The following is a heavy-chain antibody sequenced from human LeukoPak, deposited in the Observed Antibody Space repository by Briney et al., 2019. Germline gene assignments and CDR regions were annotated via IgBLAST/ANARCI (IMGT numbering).Heavy chain of an antibody. CDR3: ARDPRGGCSGGSCYWFDP. V-gene: IGHV4-59*01. CDR1: GGSISSYY. J-gene: IGHJ5*02. CDR2: IYYSGST. D-gene: IGHD2-15*01. Sequence: PSETLSLTCTVSGGSISSYYWSWIRQPPGKGLEWIGYIYYSGSTNYNPSLKSRVTISVGTSKNQFSLKLSSVTAADTAVYYCARDPRGGCSGGSCYWFDPWGQGTLVTVSS.